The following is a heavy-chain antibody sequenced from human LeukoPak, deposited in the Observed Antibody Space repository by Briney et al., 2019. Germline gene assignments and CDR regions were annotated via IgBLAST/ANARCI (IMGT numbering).Heavy chain of an antibody. Sequence: EASVKVSCKASGCTFTGYYMHWVRQAPGQGLEWMGWINPNSGGTNYAQKFQGRVTMTRDTSISTAYMELSRLRSDDTAVYYCARGRWYRTPTNYFDYWGQGTLVTVSS. V-gene: IGHV1-2*02. CDR2: INPNSGGT. J-gene: IGHJ4*02. CDR3: ARGRWYRTPTNYFDY. D-gene: IGHD1-1*01. CDR1: GCTFTGYY.